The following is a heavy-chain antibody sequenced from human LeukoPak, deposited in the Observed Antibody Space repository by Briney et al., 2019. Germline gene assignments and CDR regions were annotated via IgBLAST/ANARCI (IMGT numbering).Heavy chain of an antibody. D-gene: IGHD6-19*01. CDR3: ARDPRIAVAGTLDY. Sequence: GGSLRLSCAASGFTFSSYDMHWVRQATGKGLEWVSAIGTAGDTYYPGSVKGRFTISRENAKNSLYLQMNSLRAEDTAVYYCARDPRIAVAGTLDYWGQGTLVTVSS. CDR2: IGTAGDT. V-gene: IGHV3-13*01. J-gene: IGHJ4*02. CDR1: GFTFSSYD.